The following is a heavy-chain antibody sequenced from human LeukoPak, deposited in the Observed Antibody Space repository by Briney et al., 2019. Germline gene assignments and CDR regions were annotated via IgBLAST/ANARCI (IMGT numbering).Heavy chain of an antibody. CDR1: GYSFTSYW. V-gene: IGHV5-10-1*01. Sequence: GESLKISCKGSGYSFTSYWINWVRQMPGKGLEWMGRIDPSDSSTNYSPSFQGHVTFSTDKSISSAFLQWSTLMASDTAMYYCARTTKGDYGDYVGWFDPWGQGTLVTVSS. J-gene: IGHJ5*02. CDR3: ARTTKGDYGDYVGWFDP. CDR2: IDPSDSST. D-gene: IGHD4-17*01.